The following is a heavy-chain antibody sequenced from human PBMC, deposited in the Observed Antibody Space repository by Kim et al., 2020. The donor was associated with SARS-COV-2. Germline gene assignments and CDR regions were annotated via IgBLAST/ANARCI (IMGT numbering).Heavy chain of an antibody. J-gene: IGHJ4*02. CDR3: AKEPGYCGGDCPGAVDY. CDR1: GFTFSSYA. CDR2: ISGSGGST. Sequence: GGSLRLSCAASGFTFSSYAMSWVRQAPGKGLEWVSAISGSGGSTYYADSVKGRFTISRDNSKNTLYLQMNSLRAEDTAVYYCAKEPGYCGGDCPGAVDYWGQGTLVTVSS. V-gene: IGHV3-23*01. D-gene: IGHD2-21*02.